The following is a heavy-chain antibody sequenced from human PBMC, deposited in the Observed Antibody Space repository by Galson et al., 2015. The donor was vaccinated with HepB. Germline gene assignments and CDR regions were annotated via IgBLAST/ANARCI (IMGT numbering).Heavy chain of an antibody. V-gene: IGHV3-30*03. Sequence: SLRLSCAASGFAFTSFGLHWVRQAPGKGLEWVAVISYDESNKYYADSVKGRFTISRDSSKNTLYLQMNSLTTEDTAIYYCARGSRELDYWGQGTLVTVSS. CDR2: ISYDESNK. J-gene: IGHJ4*02. CDR1: GFAFTSFG. CDR3: ARGSRELDY.